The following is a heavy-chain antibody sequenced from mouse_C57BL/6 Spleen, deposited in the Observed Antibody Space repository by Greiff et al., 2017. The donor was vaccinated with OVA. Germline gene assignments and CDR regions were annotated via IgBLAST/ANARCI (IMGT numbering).Heavy chain of an antibody. CDR2: IYPGSGNT. V-gene: IGHV1-76*01. J-gene: IGHJ2*01. CDR1: GYTFTDYY. Sequence: VQLQQSGAELVRPGASVKLSCKASGYTFTDYYINWVKQRPGQGLEWIARIYPGSGNTYYNEKFKGKATLTGEKSSSTAYMQLSSLTSEDSAVYFCARGTGSFDYWGQGTTLTVSS. CDR3: ARGTGSFDY. D-gene: IGHD4-1*01.